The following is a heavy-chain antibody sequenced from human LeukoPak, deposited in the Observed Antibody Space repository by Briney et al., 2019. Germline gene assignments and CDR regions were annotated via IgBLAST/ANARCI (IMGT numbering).Heavy chain of an antibody. CDR2: LSGSGITT. D-gene: IGHD6-19*01. CDR3: AKGNYSSCWSYFDY. CDR1: GFTFSNSA. V-gene: IGHV3-23*01. Sequence: GGSLRLSCAASGFTFSNSAMSWVRQAPGKGLEWVSTLSGSGITTYYADSVKGRFTISRDNSENTLYLQMNSLRAEDTAVYYCAKGNYSSCWSYFDYWGHGTLVTVSS. J-gene: IGHJ4*01.